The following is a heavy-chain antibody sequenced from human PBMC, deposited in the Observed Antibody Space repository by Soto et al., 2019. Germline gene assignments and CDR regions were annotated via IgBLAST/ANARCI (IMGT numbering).Heavy chain of an antibody. V-gene: IGHV3-23*01. D-gene: IGHD5-12*01. CDR3: AKDSSAYGAPYFDS. Sequence: SVKGRFTISRDNSKNTLYLQMNSLRVDDTGIYYCAKDSSAYGAPYFDSWGQGTLVTVSS. J-gene: IGHJ4*02.